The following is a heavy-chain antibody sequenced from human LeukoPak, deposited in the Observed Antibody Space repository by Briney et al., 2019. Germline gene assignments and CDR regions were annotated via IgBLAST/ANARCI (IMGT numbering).Heavy chain of an antibody. CDR3: AKGHHLYSSSWELDY. V-gene: IGHV3-30*02. J-gene: IGHJ4*02. D-gene: IGHD6-13*01. CDR2: IRYDGSNK. Sequence: GGSLRLSCAASGFTFSSYGMHWVRQAPGKGLERVAFIRYDGSNKYYADSVKGRFTISRDNSKNTLYLQMNSLRAEDTAVYYCAKGHHLYSSSWELDYWGQGTLVTVSS. CDR1: GFTFSSYG.